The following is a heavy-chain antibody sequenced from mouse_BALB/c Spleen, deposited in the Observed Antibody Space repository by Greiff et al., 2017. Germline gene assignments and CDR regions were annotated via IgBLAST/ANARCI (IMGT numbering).Heavy chain of an antibody. V-gene: IGHV2-9*02. CDR3: ANGAWFAY. J-gene: IGHJ3*01. CDR1: GFSLTSYG. D-gene: IGHD1-2*01. CDR2: IWAGGST. Sequence: VMLVESGPGLVAPSQSLSITCTVSGFSLTSYGVHWVRQPPGKGLEWLGVIWAGGSTNYNSALMSRLSISKDNSKSQVFLKMNSLQTDDTAMYYCANGAWFAYWGQGTLVTVSA.